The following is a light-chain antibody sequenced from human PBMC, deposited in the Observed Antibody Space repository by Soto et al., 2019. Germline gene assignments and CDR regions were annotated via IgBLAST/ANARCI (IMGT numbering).Light chain of an antibody. CDR3: SSCSGLSTLYV. CDR2: DVN. Sequence: QLVLTQPASVSGSPGQSITISCTGTSTDVGAYDYVSWFQQHPGKAPTLIIYDVNNRPSGVSTRFSGSKSGNTASLTISGLQAEDEADYYCSSCSGLSTLYVFGTGTKVTVL. J-gene: IGLJ1*01. V-gene: IGLV2-14*03. CDR1: STDVGAYDY.